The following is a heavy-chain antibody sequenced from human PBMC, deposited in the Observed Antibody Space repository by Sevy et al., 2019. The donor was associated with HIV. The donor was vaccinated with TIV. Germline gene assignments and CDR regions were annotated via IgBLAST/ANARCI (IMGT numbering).Heavy chain of an antibody. J-gene: IGHJ4*02. CDR1: GFTFSSYG. Sequence: GGSLRLSCAASGFTFSSYGMHWVRQAPGKGLEWVAVISYDGSNKYYADSVKGRFTIFRDNSKNTLYLQMNSLRAEDTAVYYCAKADSQGPYYYDSSGYFDYWGQGTLVTVSS. CDR2: ISYDGSNK. CDR3: AKADSQGPYYYDSSGYFDY. D-gene: IGHD3-22*01. V-gene: IGHV3-30*18.